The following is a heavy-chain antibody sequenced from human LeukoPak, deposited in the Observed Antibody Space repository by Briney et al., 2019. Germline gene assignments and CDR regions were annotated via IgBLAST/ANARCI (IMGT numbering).Heavy chain of an antibody. CDR1: GFSISSSS. CDR3: ARASRGWYFDY. Sequence: GGSLRLTCTASGFSISSSSLNWVRLGQGPGLGRVWSNSSSSSYIYYADTVKGRFTISRDNAKNSLYLQMNSLRAEDTAVYYCARASRGWYFDYWGQGTLVTVSS. D-gene: IGHD6-19*01. J-gene: IGHJ4*02. V-gene: IGHV3-21*01. CDR2: NSSSSSYI.